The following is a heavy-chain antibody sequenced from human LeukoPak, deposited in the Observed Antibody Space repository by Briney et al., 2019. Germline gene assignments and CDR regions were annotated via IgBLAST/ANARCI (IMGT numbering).Heavy chain of an antibody. Sequence: GGSLRLSCAASGFTFSSYAMSWVRQAPGKGLEWVSAISGSGGSTYYADSVKGRFTISRDNSKNTLYLQMKSLRAEDTAVYYCAKDLNGRYCSSTSCPYFDYWGQGTLVTVSS. V-gene: IGHV3-23*01. CDR3: AKDLNGRYCSSTSCPYFDY. CDR1: GFTFSSYA. J-gene: IGHJ4*02. D-gene: IGHD2-2*01. CDR2: ISGSGGST.